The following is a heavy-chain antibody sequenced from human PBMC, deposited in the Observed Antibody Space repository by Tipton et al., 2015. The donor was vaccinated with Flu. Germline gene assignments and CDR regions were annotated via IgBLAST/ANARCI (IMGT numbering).Heavy chain of an antibody. D-gene: IGHD1-26*01. J-gene: IGHJ5*02. Sequence: TLSLTCAVSGYSINSGDYWGWIRQPPGKGLEWIGSFGHSETTSYSGNTYYDPSLKSRVTISMDTSKNQFSLRLSSVTAADTAVYYCARDPGIVGAINWFDPWGQGTLVTVSS. CDR1: GYSINSGDY. V-gene: IGHV4-38-2*02. CDR3: ARDPGIVGAINWFDP. CDR2: FGHSETTSYSGNT.